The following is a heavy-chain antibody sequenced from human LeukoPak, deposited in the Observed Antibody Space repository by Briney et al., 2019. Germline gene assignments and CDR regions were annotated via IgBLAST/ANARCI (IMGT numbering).Heavy chain of an antibody. V-gene: IGHV5-51*01. CDR2: IYPGDSDT. Sequence: GESLKISCKGSGYSFTSYWIGWVRQMPGKGLEWMGIIYPGDSDTRYSPSFQGQVTISADKSISTAYLQWSSPKASDTAMYYCARQTVIGSINSDAFDIWGQGTMVTVSS. J-gene: IGHJ3*02. CDR3: ARQTVIGSINSDAFDI. CDR1: GYSFTSYW. D-gene: IGHD2/OR15-2a*01.